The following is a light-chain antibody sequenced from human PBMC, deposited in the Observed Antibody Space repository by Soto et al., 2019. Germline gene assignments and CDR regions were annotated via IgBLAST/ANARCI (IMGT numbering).Light chain of an antibody. CDR3: QQYNNWPPLT. J-gene: IGKJ4*01. CDR1: QSVSSN. CDR2: GAS. Sequence: EIVMTQSPATLSVSPGERATLSCRASQSVSSNLAWYQQKPGQAPRLLISGASTRPTGIPARFSGSGSGTEYTLTISSLQSEDFAVYYCQQYNNWPPLTFGGGTKLEIK. V-gene: IGKV3-15*01.